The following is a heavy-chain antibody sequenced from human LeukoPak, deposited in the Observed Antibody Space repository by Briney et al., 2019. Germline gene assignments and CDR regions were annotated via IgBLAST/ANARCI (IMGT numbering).Heavy chain of an antibody. CDR1: GGSISSYY. V-gene: IGHV4-59*12. J-gene: IGHJ5*02. CDR3: ARPYLRYYYDSSGYYYP. D-gene: IGHD3-22*01. CDR2: IYYSGGT. Sequence: PSETLSLTCTVSGGSISSYYWSWIRQPPGKGLEWIGNIYYSGGTNYNPSLKSRVTISVDTSKNQFSLKLSSVTAADTAVYYCARPYLRYYYDSSGYYYPWGQGTLVTVSS.